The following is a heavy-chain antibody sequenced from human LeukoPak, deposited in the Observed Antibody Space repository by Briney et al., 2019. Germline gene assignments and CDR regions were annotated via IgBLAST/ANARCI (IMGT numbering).Heavy chain of an antibody. V-gene: IGHV4-39*01. Sequence: SETLSLTCTVSGGSISSSSYYWGWIRQPPGKGLEWIGSIYYSGSTYYNPSLKSRVTISVDTSKNQFSLKLSSVIAADTAVYYCARGGQLLSHNWFDPWGQGTLVTVSS. D-gene: IGHD2-2*01. CDR2: IYYSGST. CDR3: ARGGQLLSHNWFDP. J-gene: IGHJ5*02. CDR1: GGSISSSSYY.